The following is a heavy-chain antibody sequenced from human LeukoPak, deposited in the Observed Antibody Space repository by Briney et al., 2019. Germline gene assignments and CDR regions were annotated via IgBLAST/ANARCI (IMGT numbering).Heavy chain of an antibody. CDR3: ASLVAAAGYWWFDP. V-gene: IGHV4-61*01. CDR1: DGSVSSRSHY. D-gene: IGHD6-13*01. J-gene: IGHJ5*02. Sequence: SETLSLTCTVSDGSVSSRSHYWSWIRQPPGKGLEWIEYIYYSGSTNYNPSLKSRVTIAVDTSKTQFSLKLRSVTAADTAVYYCASLVAAAGYWWFDPWGQGTLVTVSS. CDR2: IYYSGST.